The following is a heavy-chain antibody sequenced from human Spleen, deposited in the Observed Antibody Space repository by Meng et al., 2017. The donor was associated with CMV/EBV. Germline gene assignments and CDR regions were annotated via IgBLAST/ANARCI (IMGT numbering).Heavy chain of an antibody. V-gene: IGHV4-4*02. CDR3: ARGRVDYHDSSALGYFQS. D-gene: IGHD3-22*01. CDR1: SISSSNL. Sequence: SISSSNLWTWVRQVPGKGLEWIGEIYHSGSTNYNPSLKSRVTISVDKFKNQFSLDLTSVTAADTAVYYCARGRVDYHDSSALGYFQSWGQGTLVTVSS. CDR2: IYHSGST. J-gene: IGHJ1*01.